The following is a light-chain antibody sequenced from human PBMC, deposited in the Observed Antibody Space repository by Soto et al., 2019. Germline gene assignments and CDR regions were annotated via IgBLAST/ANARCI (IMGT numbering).Light chain of an antibody. CDR2: QDS. CDR1: KLGDKY. V-gene: IGLV3-1*01. CDR3: QAWDSSTEVV. J-gene: IGLJ2*01. Sequence: SYELTQPASVCVSPGQTASITCSGDKLGDKYACWYQQKPGQSPVLVIYQDSKRPSGIPERFSGSNSGNTATLTIGGTQAMDEADYSCQAWDSSTEVVFGGGTKLTVL.